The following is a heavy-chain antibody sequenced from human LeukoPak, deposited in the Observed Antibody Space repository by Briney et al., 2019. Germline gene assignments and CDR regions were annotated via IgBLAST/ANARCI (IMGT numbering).Heavy chain of an antibody. CDR3: AKGGDCSGGSRYSGDFDY. Sequence: GGSLRLSCAASGFTFSSYGMHWVRQAPGKGLEWVAVIWYDGSNKYYADSVKGRFTISRDNSKNTLYLQMNSLRAEDTAVYYCAKGGDCSGGSRYSGDFDYWGQGTLVTVSS. V-gene: IGHV3-30*02. CDR1: GFTFSSYG. J-gene: IGHJ4*02. D-gene: IGHD2-15*01. CDR2: IWYDGSNK.